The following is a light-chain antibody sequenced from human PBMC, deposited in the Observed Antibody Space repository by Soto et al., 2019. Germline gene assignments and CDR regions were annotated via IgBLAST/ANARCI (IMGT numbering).Light chain of an antibody. CDR3: SSYTSSSTLVV. V-gene: IGLV2-14*01. Sequence: QSALTQPASVSGSPGQSFTISCTGTSSDVGGYNYVSWYQQHPGKAPKLTIYDVSNRPSGVSNRFSGSKSGNTASLTISGLQAEDEADYYCSSYTSSSTLVVFGGGTKVTVL. CDR1: SSDVGGYNY. CDR2: DVS. J-gene: IGLJ2*01.